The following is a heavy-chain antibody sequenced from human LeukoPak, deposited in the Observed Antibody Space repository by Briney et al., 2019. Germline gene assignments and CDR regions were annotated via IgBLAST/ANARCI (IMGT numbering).Heavy chain of an antibody. CDR1: DNSIRDSDYY. V-gene: IGHV4-39*02. Sequence: SETLSLTCTVSDNSIRDSDYYWGWIRQPPGKGLEWIGSIYYSGSTNYSPSLKSRVTISVDTTKNHFSLNLSSMTAADTAVYFCARLPGETWGLFDYWGQGTLVTVSS. J-gene: IGHJ4*02. CDR3: ARLPGETWGLFDY. D-gene: IGHD3-16*01. CDR2: IYYSGST.